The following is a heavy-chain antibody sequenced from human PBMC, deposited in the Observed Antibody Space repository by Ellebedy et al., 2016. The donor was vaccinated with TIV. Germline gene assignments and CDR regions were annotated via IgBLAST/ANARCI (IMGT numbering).Heavy chain of an antibody. CDR3: SFSRLVPY. D-gene: IGHD6-19*01. V-gene: IGHV3-7*03. J-gene: IGHJ4*02. CDR1: GISLRSYA. CDR2: IKQDGSEK. Sequence: GESLKISCAASGISLRSYAMSWVRQAPGKGLEWVANIKQDGSEKYYVDSVKGRFTISRDNTKNSLYLQMNSLRAEDTAVYYCSFSRLVPYWGQGTLVTVSS.